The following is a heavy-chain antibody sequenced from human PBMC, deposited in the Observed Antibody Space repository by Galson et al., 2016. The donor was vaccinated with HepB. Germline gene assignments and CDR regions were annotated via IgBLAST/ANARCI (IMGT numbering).Heavy chain of an antibody. J-gene: IGHJ4*02. CDR2: IRADNGDT. CDR3: ARDQGWSLT. Sequence: SVKVSCKASGYTFTSYAISWVRQAPGQGLEWMGWIRADNGDTNYAQKFQGRVTMTTYTSTNTAYMELRSLRSDDTAVYYCARDQGWSLTWGQGTLVTVSS. CDR1: GYTFTSYA. D-gene: IGHD6-19*01. V-gene: IGHV1-18*04.